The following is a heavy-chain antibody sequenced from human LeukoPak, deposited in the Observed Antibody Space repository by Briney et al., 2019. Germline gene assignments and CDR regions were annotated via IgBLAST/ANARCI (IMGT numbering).Heavy chain of an antibody. CDR3: AKSRSGVSSCYNY. Sequence: GGSLRFSCAASGFIFSNYAMSWVRQAPGKGLEWVSAISGSDDNTYYADSVRGRFTISRDNSKNTLYLQMNSLRAEDTAIYFCAKSRSGVSSCYNYWGQGTLVTVSS. CDR1: GFIFSNYA. CDR2: ISGSDDNT. D-gene: IGHD2-15*01. V-gene: IGHV3-23*01. J-gene: IGHJ4*02.